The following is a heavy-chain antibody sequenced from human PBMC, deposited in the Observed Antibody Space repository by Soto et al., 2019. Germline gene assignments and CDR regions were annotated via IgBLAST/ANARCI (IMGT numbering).Heavy chain of an antibody. Sequence: SVKGSCKASGDTFRNYAISWVRQAPGQGLEWMGGIIPIFGTTNYAQKFQGRVTITADESTSTAYMQLSSLRSEDTAVYYCARNHIVDYSGTYTHAFDIWGQGTMVTVS. D-gene: IGHD1-26*01. CDR3: ARNHIVDYSGTYTHAFDI. CDR1: GDTFRNYA. J-gene: IGHJ3*02. CDR2: IIPIFGTT. V-gene: IGHV1-69*01.